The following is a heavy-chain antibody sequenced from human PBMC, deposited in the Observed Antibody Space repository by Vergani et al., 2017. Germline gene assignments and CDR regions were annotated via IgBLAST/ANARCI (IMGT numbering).Heavy chain of an antibody. CDR3: AKDRAVAGTNYFDY. V-gene: IGHV3-43D*03. Sequence: EVQLVESGGVVVQPGGSLRLSCAASGFTFDDYAMHWVRQAPGEGLEWVSLISWDGGSTYYADSVKGRFTISRDNSKNSLYLQMNSLRAEDTALYYCAKDRAVAGTNYFDYWGQGTLVTVSS. CDR2: ISWDGGST. D-gene: IGHD6-19*01. J-gene: IGHJ4*02. CDR1: GFTFDDYA.